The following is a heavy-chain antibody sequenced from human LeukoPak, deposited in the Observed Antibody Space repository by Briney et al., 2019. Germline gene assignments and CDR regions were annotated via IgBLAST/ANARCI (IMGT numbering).Heavy chain of an antibody. CDR2: NTGSGSGI. V-gene: IGHV3-48*02. J-gene: IGHJ4*02. CDR3: ASPHSGYG. CDR1: EFTFSSYS. D-gene: IGHD5-12*01. Sequence: GRSLRLSCAASEFTFSSYSMNWVRQAPGKGLQWVSCNTGSGSGIHYADSVKGGFTISRDNAKNTLYLQMNSLRDEDTAVYYCASPHSGYGWGQGTLVTVSS.